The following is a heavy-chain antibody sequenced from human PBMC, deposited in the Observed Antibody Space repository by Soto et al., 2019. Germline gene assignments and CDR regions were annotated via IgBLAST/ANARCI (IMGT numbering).Heavy chain of an antibody. J-gene: IGHJ6*02. D-gene: IGHD2-8*01. CDR2: IDPSDSYT. CDR3: ARFIGYCTNGVCPNYYYYGMDV. Sequence: LGESLKISCKGSGYSFTSYWISWVRQMPGKGLEWMGRIDPSDSYTNYSPSFQGHVTISADKSISTAYLQWSSLKASDTAMYYCARFIGYCTNGVCPNYYYYGMDVWGQGTTVTVSS. CDR1: GYSFTSYW. V-gene: IGHV5-10-1*01.